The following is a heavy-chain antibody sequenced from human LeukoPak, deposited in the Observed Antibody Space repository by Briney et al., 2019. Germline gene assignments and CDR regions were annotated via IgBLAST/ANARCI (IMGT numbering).Heavy chain of an antibody. J-gene: IGHJ4*02. Sequence: GESLKISCKGSGYSFTTYWIGWVRQMPGKGLEWMGIIFPGDSDTRYSPSFQGQVTMSADKSSSTAYLQWSSLKASDTAIYYCARPKTLGGYNYEFEFWGQGTLVTVSS. CDR2: IFPGDSDT. CDR1: GYSFTTYW. CDR3: ARPKTLGGYNYEFEF. V-gene: IGHV5-51*01. D-gene: IGHD5-18*01.